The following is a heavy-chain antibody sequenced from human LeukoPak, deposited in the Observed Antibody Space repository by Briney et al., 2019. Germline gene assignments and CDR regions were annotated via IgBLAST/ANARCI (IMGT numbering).Heavy chain of an antibody. CDR1: GFSLTTGGVA. Sequence: ESGPTLVKPTQPLTLTCTFSGFSLTTGGVAVGWIRQPPGKALEWLALIYGNDDKRYSPSLKSRLTISKDTSKNQVVLTMTNMDPVDTATYYCAHRVSSGFDYWGQGTLVTVSS. V-gene: IGHV2-5*01. D-gene: IGHD6-25*01. J-gene: IGHJ4*02. CDR3: AHRVSSGFDY. CDR2: IYGNDDK.